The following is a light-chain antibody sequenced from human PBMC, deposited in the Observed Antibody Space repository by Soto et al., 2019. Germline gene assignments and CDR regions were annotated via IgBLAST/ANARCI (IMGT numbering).Light chain of an antibody. J-gene: IGKJ1*01. Sequence: IVLTQSPATLSLSPGERATLSCRASQSVSSYLAWYQQKPGQAPRLLIYDASNRATGIPARFSGSGSGTDVTLTISSLEPEDFAVYYCQQRSNWLRPTFGQGTKVEIK. CDR2: DAS. CDR3: QQRSNWLRPT. V-gene: IGKV3-11*01. CDR1: QSVSSY.